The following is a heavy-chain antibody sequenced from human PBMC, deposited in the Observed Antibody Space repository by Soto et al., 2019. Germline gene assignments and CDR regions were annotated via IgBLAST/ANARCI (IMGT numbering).Heavy chain of an antibody. CDR1: GFTFDDYA. CDR2: ISWNSGSI. J-gene: IGHJ4*02. CDR3: AKDSEGGVWRSSSSGVDY. V-gene: IGHV3-9*01. Sequence: EVQLVESGGGLVQPGRSLRLSCAASGFTFDDYAMHWVRQAPGKGLEWVSGISWNSGSIGYADSVTGRFTISRDTAKNSLYLQMNSLRAEDTALYYCAKDSEGGVWRSSSSGVDYWGQGTLVTVSS. D-gene: IGHD6-6*01.